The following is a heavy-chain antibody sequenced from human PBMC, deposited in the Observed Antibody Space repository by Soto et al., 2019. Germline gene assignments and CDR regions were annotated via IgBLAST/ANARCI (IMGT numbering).Heavy chain of an antibody. V-gene: IGHV4-39*01. J-gene: IGHJ4*02. CDR3: ARRHSATWLLDD. CDR1: GVAISGRSNY. D-gene: IGHD2-2*03. CDR2: IYSGGST. Sequence: SETLSLTCAVSGVAISGRSNYWVWIRQPPGKGLEYIGSIYSGGSTYYNPSLKSRVTLSVDATQNQFSLRLTSVTAADTAVYYCARRHSATWLLDDWGLGTLVTVTS.